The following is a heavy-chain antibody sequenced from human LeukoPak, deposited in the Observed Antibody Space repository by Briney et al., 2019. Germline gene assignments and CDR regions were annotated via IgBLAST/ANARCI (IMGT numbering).Heavy chain of an antibody. V-gene: IGHV3-23*01. CDR2: ISDGGSST. CDR3: AKRVRYGSGNYHFDH. D-gene: IGHD3-10*01. J-gene: IGHJ4*02. Sequence: GGSLRLSCAASEFTFSTYGMGWVRQAPGKGLEWVSAISDGGSSTYYADSVKGRFTISRDNSKNTLYLQMNSLTAEDTAVYYCAKRVRYGSGNYHFDHWGQGTLVTVSS. CDR1: EFTFSTYG.